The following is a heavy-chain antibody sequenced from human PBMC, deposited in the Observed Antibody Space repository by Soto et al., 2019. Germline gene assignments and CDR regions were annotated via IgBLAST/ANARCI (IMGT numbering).Heavy chain of an antibody. J-gene: IGHJ3*02. V-gene: IGHV1-46*01. CDR2: INPRGGST. D-gene: IGHD4-17*01. Sequence: QVQLVQSGAEVKKPGASVKVSCKASGYTFTSYYMHWVRQAPGQGLEWMGIINPRGGSTSYAQKFQGRVTMTRDTSTSTVYMELSSLRSEDTAVYYCARELATVRAFDIWGQGTMVTVSS. CDR3: ARELATVRAFDI. CDR1: GYTFTSYY.